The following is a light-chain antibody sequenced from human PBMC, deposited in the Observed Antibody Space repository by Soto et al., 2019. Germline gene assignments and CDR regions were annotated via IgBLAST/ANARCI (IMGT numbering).Light chain of an antibody. CDR2: KPS. CDR1: QSISSG. V-gene: IGKV1-5*03. Sequence: DIQMTQSPSTLSASVGDRVTITCRASQSISSGLAWYQQKPGKAPKLLIYKPSSLERGVPSRFSGSGSGTEFTLTISSLQPDDFATYYCQQYKSYSKSFGQGTKVEIK. J-gene: IGKJ1*01. CDR3: QQYKSYSKS.